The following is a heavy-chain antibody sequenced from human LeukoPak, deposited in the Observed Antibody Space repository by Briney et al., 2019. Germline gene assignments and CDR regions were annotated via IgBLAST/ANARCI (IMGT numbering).Heavy chain of an antibody. CDR2: IFAADSDT. Sequence: GESLKISCQGSGYTFTNYWIGWVRQMPGKGLEWMGIIFAADSDTGYSPSFQGQVTISADKSIRTAYLQWSSLKASDTAMYYCATYRSVWPDLWGQGTLVTVSS. CDR3: ATYRSVWPDL. D-gene: IGHD5/OR15-5a*01. V-gene: IGHV5-51*01. J-gene: IGHJ5*02. CDR1: GYTFTNYW.